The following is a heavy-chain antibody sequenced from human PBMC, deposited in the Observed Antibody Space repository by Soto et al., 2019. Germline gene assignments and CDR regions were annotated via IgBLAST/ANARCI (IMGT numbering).Heavy chain of an antibody. D-gene: IGHD6-13*01. J-gene: IGHJ4*02. CDR3: ARDNMQQLALDY. CDR1: GFTFSSYG. Sequence: GGSLRLSCAASGFTFSSYGMHWVRQAPGKGLEWVAVIWYDGSNKYYADSVKGRFTISRDNSKNTLYLQMNSLRAEDTAVYYCARDNMQQLALDYWGQGTLVTVSS. CDR2: IWYDGSNK. V-gene: IGHV3-33*01.